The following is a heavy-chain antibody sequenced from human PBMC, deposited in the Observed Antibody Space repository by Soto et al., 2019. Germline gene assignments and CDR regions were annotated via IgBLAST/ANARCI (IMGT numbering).Heavy chain of an antibody. Sequence: PGGSLRLSCAASEGTFRQHWMSWVRQALGKGLEWVADIKPDGSEKYYVDSVKGRFTISRDNAKNSVYLQMNSLRAEDTAVYYCARGHYGRDYWGQGTLVTVSS. CDR2: IKPDGSEK. D-gene: IGHD4-17*01. V-gene: IGHV3-7*01. CDR1: EGTFRQHW. CDR3: ARGHYGRDY. J-gene: IGHJ4*02.